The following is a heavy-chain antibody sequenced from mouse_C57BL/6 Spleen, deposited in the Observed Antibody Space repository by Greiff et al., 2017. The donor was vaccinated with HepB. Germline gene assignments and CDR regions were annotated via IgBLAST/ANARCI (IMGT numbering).Heavy chain of an antibody. Sequence: VQLKESGPGLVQPSQSLSITCTVSGFSLTSYGVHWVRQSPGKGLEWLGVIWRGGSTDYNAAFMSRLSITKDNSKSQVFFKMNSLQADDTAIYYCATPYYSNYLYAMDYWGQGTSVTVSS. CDR3: ATPYYSNYLYAMDY. V-gene: IGHV2-5*01. D-gene: IGHD2-5*01. CDR1: GFSLTSYG. CDR2: IWRGGST. J-gene: IGHJ4*01.